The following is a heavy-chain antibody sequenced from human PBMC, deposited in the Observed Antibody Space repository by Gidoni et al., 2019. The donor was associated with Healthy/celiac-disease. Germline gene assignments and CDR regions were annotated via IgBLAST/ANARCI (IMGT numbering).Heavy chain of an antibody. CDR1: GGSFRGYY. CDR3: ARRNTELIWFGELPNWFDP. V-gene: IGHV4-34*01. D-gene: IGHD3-10*01. Sequence: QVQLQQWGAGLLKPSVTLSLTCAVYGGSFRGYYWSWIRQPPGKGLEWIGEINHSGSTNYNPSLKSRVTISVDTSKNQFSLKLSSVTAADTAVYYCARRNTELIWFGELPNWFDPWGQGTLVTVSS. J-gene: IGHJ5*02. CDR2: INHSGST.